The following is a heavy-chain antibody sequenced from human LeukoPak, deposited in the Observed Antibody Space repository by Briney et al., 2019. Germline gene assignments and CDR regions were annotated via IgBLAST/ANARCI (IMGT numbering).Heavy chain of an antibody. CDR3: ARDSRGRITQTYYDSSDYRRRGAFDI. CDR1: GYTFTSYG. CDR2: ISTYNGNT. J-gene: IGHJ3*02. V-gene: IGHV1-18*01. Sequence: GASVKVSCKASGYTFTSYGISWVRQAPGQGLEWIGWISTYNGNTHYAQQFQGRVTMTTDTFTSTAYMELRSLRSDDTAVYYCARDSRGRITQTYYDSSDYRRRGAFDIWGQGTMVTVSS. D-gene: IGHD3-22*01.